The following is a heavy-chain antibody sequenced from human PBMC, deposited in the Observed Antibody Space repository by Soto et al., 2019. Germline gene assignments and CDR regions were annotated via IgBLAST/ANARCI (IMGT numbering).Heavy chain of an antibody. CDR1: GGIFSNYA. CDR2: IITAFGTP. CDR3: SRALTVTGMMHIDS. D-gene: IGHD1-20*01. V-gene: IGHV1-69*01. J-gene: IGHJ4*02. Sequence: QVQLVQSGAEVLKPGSSVSVSCKASGGIFSNYAISWFRQAPGQGLAWMGGIITAFGTPNYARKFLVRVTITADEATRLVCLEPSSLRSADTAICICSRALTVTGMMHIDSWGPGTLVNVP.